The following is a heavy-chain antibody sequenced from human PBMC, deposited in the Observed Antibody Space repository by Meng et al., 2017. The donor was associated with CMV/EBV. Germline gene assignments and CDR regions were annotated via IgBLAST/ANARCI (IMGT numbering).Heavy chain of an antibody. Sequence: GESLKISCAASGFTFSSHWMDWVRHAPGKGLVWVSRIDSDGSSTSYADSVKGRFTISRDNAKNTVYLQMSSLRAEDTAVYYCARKTPPDYWGQGTLVTVSS. V-gene: IGHV3-74*01. CDR1: GFTFSSHW. CDR3: ARKTPPDY. J-gene: IGHJ4*02. CDR2: IDSDGSST.